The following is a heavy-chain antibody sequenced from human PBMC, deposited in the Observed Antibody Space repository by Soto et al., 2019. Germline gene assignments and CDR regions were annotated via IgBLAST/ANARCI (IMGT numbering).Heavy chain of an antibody. V-gene: IGHV1-69*01. D-gene: IGHD3-22*01. Sequence: QVQRVQSGAVGKKPGSWVRVSCKASGGTFSSYAISWVRQAPGQGLEWMGGFIPIFGTANYPQKFQGRVTITADESTSTAYMELSSLRSEDTAVYYCARAPHYYDSSGYFDYWGQGTLVTVSS. CDR2: FIPIFGTA. CDR3: ARAPHYYDSSGYFDY. CDR1: GGTFSSYA. J-gene: IGHJ4*02.